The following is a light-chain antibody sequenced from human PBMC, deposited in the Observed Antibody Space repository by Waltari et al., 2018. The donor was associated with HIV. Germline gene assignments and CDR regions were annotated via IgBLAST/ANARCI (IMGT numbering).Light chain of an antibody. V-gene: IGLV1-51*01. CDR3: GTWDSSVSAGV. J-gene: IGLJ3*02. CDR1: TSTIWKTF. Sequence: QSVLTQPPSVSAAPGQRVTISCFGPTSTIWKTFLFWYQQLPETAPKLIIYDNNKRPSGIPDRFSGSKSGTSATLAITGLQSGDEADYYCGTWDSSVSAGVFGGGTKVTVL. CDR2: DNN.